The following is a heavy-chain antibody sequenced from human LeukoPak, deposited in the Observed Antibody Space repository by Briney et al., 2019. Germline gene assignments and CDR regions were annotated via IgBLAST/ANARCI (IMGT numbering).Heavy chain of an antibody. V-gene: IGHV3-23*01. J-gene: IGHJ4*02. CDR2: LTSSSDTT. CDR3: AKSVTVIVVVIMADY. Sequence: GGSLRLSCAASGFTFSNYVMSWVRQAPGKGLEWVAALTSSSDTTYYGDSVKGRFTISRDNSKNTLYLQMNSLRAEDTAVYYCAKSVTVIVVVIMADYWGQGTLVTVSS. D-gene: IGHD3-22*01. CDR1: GFTFSNYV.